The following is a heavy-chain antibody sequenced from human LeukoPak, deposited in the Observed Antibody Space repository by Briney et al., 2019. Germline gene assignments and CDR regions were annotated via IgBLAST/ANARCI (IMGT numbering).Heavy chain of an antibody. CDR3: ARTLYYYGLDA. Sequence: SETLSLTCTVSGGSISSGGYYWSWIRQPPGKGLEWIGSIYYSGSTYYNPSLKSRVTISVDTSKNQFSLKLSSVTAADTAVFYCARTLYYYGLDAWGQGTTVTVSS. CDR2: IYYSGST. V-gene: IGHV4-39*01. J-gene: IGHJ6*02. CDR1: GGSISSGGYY.